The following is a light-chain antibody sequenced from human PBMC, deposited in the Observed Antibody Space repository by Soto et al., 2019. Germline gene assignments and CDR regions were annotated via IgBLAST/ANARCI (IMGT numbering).Light chain of an antibody. J-gene: IGKJ5*01. CDR2: DAS. V-gene: IGKV3-20*01. CDR1: QTVRNNY. CDR3: QQYGSSPPIT. Sequence: EIVMTQSPGTLSLSPWERATLSCRASQTVRNNYLAWYQQKPGQAPKLLIHDASSRATGIPDRFSGSGSGTDFTLTISRLEPEDFAVYYCQQYGSSPPITFGQGTRLEIK.